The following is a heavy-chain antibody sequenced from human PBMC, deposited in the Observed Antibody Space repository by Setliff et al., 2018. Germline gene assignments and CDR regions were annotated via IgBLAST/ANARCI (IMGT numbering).Heavy chain of an antibody. Sequence: KASETLSLTCTVSGDSLSSSYWSWIRQPPGKGLEWIGRFSYGVSTIYNPSLESRVTFSVDTSKNQFSLKLTSVTAADTAVYYCARRVLECGRTACPLGGSYNWFDPWVPETLLVTVSS. V-gene: IGHV4-59*08. J-gene: IGHJ5*02. CDR2: FSYGVST. D-gene: IGHD3-3*01. CDR3: ARRVLECGRTACPLGGSYNWFDP. CDR1: GDSLSSSY.